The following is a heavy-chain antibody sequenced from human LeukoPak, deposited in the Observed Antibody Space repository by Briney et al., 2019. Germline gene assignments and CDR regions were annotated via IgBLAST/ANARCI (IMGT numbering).Heavy chain of an antibody. CDR3: ARTYHYGSGSYYKGIRGFDP. Sequence: PGGSLRLSCAASGFTISSYYMGWVRQAPGKGLEWVSVIYSGGSTYYADSVKGRFTISRDNSKNTLYLQMNSLRAEDTAVYYCARTYHYGSGSYYKGIRGFDPWGQGTLVTVSS. CDR1: GFTISSYY. V-gene: IGHV3-53*01. D-gene: IGHD3-10*01. CDR2: IYSGGST. J-gene: IGHJ5*02.